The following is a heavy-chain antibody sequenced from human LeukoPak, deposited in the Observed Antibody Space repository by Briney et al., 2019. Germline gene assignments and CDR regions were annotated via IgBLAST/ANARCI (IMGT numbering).Heavy chain of an antibody. Sequence: PGGSLRLSCAASGFTFSSYGMHWVRQAPGKGLEWVAFIRYDGSNKYYADSVKGRFTISRDNSKNTLYLQMNSLRAEDTAVYYCAKKRYQLLFIWFDPWGQGTLVTVSS. J-gene: IGHJ5*02. CDR2: IRYDGSNK. D-gene: IGHD2-2*01. V-gene: IGHV3-30*02. CDR1: GFTFSSYG. CDR3: AKKRYQLLFIWFDP.